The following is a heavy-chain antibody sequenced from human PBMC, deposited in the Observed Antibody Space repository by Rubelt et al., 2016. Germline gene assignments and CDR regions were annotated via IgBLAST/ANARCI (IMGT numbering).Heavy chain of an antibody. CDR1: GFTVSSNY. V-gene: IGHV3-66*01. CDR2: IYSGGST. J-gene: IGHJ4*02. Sequence: EVQLVESGGDLVQPGRSLRLSCTASGFTVSSNYMSWVRQAPGKGLEWVSVIYSGGSTYYADSGEGRFTISRDNSKNTLHLQMNSLRAEDTAVYYCARDRYGDPCFDYWGQGTLVTVSS. D-gene: IGHD4-17*01. CDR3: ARDRYGDPCFDY.